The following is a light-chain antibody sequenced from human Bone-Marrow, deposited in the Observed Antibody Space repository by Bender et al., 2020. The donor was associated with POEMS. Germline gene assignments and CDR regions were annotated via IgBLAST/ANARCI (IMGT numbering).Light chain of an antibody. J-gene: IGLJ3*02. CDR2: YDD. Sequence: QSVVTQPPSLSEAPRQRVTISCSGSSSNIGIHGFNWYQQLPAEAPKLPICYDDLLTTGVSDRFSASKSGTSASLAISELQSEDEALYYCSAWDGSLSGWVFGGGTKLTVL. CDR1: SSNIGIHG. CDR3: SAWDGSLSGWV. V-gene: IGLV1-36*01.